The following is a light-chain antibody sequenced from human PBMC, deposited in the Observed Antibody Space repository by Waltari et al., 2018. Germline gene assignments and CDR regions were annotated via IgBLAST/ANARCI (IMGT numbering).Light chain of an antibody. V-gene: IGLV1-51*01. CDR3: GARDSSLFIVL. CDR1: SSDIVGTY. J-gene: IGLJ2*01. Sequence: QSVLTQPPSVSAAPGPKVTIPCSGSSSDIVGTYVSWSQPLPGTAPKLLIYDNTKRPSAMFDRFSASKSGTSATLVITGLQTGDEADYYCGARDSSLFIVLFGGGTKLTVL. CDR2: DNT.